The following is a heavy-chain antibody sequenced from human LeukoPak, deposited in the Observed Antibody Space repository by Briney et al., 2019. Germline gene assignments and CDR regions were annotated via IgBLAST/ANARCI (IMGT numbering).Heavy chain of an antibody. CDR2: IYTSGST. V-gene: IGHV4-4*07. CDR3: ARRLYYYDSSGYYLPEYYFDY. CDR1: GGSISSYY. Sequence: SETLSLTCTVSGGSISSYYWSWIRQPAGKGLEWIGRIYTSGSTNYNPSLKSRVTMSVDTSKNQFSLKLSSVTAADTAVYYCARRLYYYDSSGYYLPEYYFDYWGQGTLVTVSS. D-gene: IGHD3-22*01. J-gene: IGHJ4*02.